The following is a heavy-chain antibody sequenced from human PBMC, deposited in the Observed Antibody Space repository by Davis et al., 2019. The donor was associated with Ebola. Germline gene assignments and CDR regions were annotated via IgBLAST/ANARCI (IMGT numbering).Heavy chain of an antibody. Sequence: PSETLSLTCSVSGASIRSNYYWVWIRQPPGKGLEWIGAIHYSGITYYNPSLKSRVTISVDSSEGQFFLRVSSVTAADTAVYYCGRHQEEDGSNPKPVDCWGQGTLVVVSS. V-gene: IGHV4-39*01. CDR2: IHYSGIT. J-gene: IGHJ4*02. CDR1: GASIRSNYY. CDR3: GRHQEEDGSNPKPVDC.